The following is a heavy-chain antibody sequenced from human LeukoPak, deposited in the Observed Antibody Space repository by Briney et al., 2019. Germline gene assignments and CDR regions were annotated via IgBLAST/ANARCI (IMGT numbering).Heavy chain of an antibody. CDR1: GGSISSSSYY. V-gene: IGHV4-61*02. CDR2: IYTSGST. Sequence: SETLSLTCTVSGGSISSSSYYWSWIRQPAGKGLEWIGRIYTSGSTNYNPSLKSRVTISVDTSKNQFSLKLSSVTAADTAVYYCARNARGTGWFDPWGQGTLVTVSS. J-gene: IGHJ5*02. D-gene: IGHD3-16*01. CDR3: ARNARGTGWFDP.